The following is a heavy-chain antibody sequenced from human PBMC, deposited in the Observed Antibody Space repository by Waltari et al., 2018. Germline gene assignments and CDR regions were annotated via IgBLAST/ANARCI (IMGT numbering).Heavy chain of an antibody. J-gene: IGHJ4*02. V-gene: IGHV4-4*07. CDR1: GDSIINYY. CDR2: ISGSGWGT. CDR3: ARDCSGDVCFPY. Sequence: QLQLQESGPGLVKPSETLSLTCAVSGDSIINYYWSWIRQPPGKGLEWIGRISGSGWGTFYNPSLESRVTFSTDTSKNQFSLMLLSVTAADTAVYYCARDCSGDVCFPYWGQGVLVTVSS. D-gene: IGHD2-21*02.